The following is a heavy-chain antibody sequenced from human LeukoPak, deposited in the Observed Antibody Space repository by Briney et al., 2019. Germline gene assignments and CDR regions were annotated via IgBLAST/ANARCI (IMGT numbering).Heavy chain of an antibody. CDR2: ISGSGGST. CDR3: AKSPAAAGTLFFDY. J-gene: IGHJ4*02. V-gene: IGHV3-23*01. CDR1: GFTFSNYA. D-gene: IGHD6-13*01. Sequence: GGSLRLSCAASGFTFSNYAMSWVRQAPGKGLEWVSAISGSGGSTYYADSVKGRFTISRDNSKNTLYLQMNSLRAEDTAVYYCAKSPAAAGTLFFDYWGQGTLVTVSS.